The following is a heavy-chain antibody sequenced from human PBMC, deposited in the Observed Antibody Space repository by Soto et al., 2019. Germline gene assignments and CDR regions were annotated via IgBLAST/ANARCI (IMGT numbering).Heavy chain of an antibody. J-gene: IGHJ6*02. Sequence: GGSLRLSCGASGFTFSDNAMTWVRQAPGKGLEWVSSISDDGDTTYYADSVKGRFAVSRDNSKNTLFLHMNSLGAEDTAVYYCAKSLSTAVNYGLDVWGQGTSVTVSS. CDR2: ISDDGDTT. V-gene: IGHV3-23*01. D-gene: IGHD2-2*01. CDR3: AKSLSTAVNYGLDV. CDR1: GFTFSDNA.